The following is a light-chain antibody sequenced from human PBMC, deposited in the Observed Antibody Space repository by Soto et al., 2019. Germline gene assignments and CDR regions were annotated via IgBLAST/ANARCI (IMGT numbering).Light chain of an antibody. V-gene: IGLV2-11*01. Sequence: QSALTQPRSVSGSPGQSVTISCTGTYSDVGGYKYVSWYQHHPGKAPKLIIYDVDKRPSGVPERFSGSKSGNTASLTISGIQAEDEADYYFCSYAGTFYVFGTGTKLTVL. CDR1: YSDVGGYKY. CDR3: CSYAGTFYV. CDR2: DVD. J-gene: IGLJ1*01.